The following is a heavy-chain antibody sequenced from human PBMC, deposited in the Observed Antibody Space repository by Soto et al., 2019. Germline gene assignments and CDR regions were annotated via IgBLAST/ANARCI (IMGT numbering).Heavy chain of an antibody. V-gene: IGHV3-48*02. D-gene: IGHD4-17*01. Sequence: GGSLRLSCAASGFTFNTYGMAWVRRAPGRGLQWISYITSGSKNTYYAESVKGRFTISKDNARDSLYLQMNSLRDEDTAVYYCARLIRFYGMDVWGQGTTVTVSS. CDR2: ITSGSKNT. J-gene: IGHJ6*02. CDR1: GFTFNTYG. CDR3: ARLIRFYGMDV.